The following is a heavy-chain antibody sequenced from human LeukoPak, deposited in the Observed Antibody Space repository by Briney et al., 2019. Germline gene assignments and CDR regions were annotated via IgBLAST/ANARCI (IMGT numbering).Heavy chain of an antibody. CDR3: ARVLSRGNAHFDY. CDR1: GGTFSSYA. CDR2: IIPIFGTA. V-gene: IGHV1-69*05. J-gene: IGHJ4*02. D-gene: IGHD4-23*01. Sequence: ASVKVSCKASGGTFSSYAISWVRQAPGQGLEWMGGIIPIFGTANYAQKFQGRVTITTDESTSTAYLELSSLRSEDTAVYYCARVLSRGNAHFDYWGQGTLVTVSS.